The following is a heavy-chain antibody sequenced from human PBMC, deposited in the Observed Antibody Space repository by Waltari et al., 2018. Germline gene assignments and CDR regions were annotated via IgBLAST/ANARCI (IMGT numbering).Heavy chain of an antibody. CDR3: ARMYYGSGSYPGYYYYGMDV. CDR2: IYTSGST. D-gene: IGHD3-10*01. Sequence: QVQLQESRPGLVKPSQTLSLTCTVSVGPIRSGSYYWSWLRQPAGKGREWIGRIYTSGSTNYNPSLKSRVTISVDTSKNQFSLKLSSVTAADTAVYYCARMYYGSGSYPGYYYYGMDVWGQGTTVTVSS. CDR1: VGPIRSGSYY. V-gene: IGHV4-61*02. J-gene: IGHJ6*02.